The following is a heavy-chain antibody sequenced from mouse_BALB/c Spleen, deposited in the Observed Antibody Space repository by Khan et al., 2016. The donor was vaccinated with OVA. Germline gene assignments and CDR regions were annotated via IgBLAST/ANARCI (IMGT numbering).Heavy chain of an antibody. CDR3: ARDRIDY. Sequence: VQLLETGAELAKPGASVKMSCKASGYTFTSYWMHWIKQRPGQGLEWIGYINPTSGYTDYNQKFKDKATLTADKSSSTAYMQLSSLTSDDSAVYYCARDRIDYWGQGTALTGSS. J-gene: IGHJ2*01. V-gene: IGHV1-7*01. CDR2: INPTSGYT. CDR1: GYTFTSYW.